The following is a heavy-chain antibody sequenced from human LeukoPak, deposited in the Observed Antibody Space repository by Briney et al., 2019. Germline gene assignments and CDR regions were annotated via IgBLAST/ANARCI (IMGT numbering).Heavy chain of an antibody. CDR2: IYYSGST. Sequence: SETLSLTCTVSGGSISSNNYYWGWIRQPPGKGLEWIGSIYYSGSTYNNPSLKSRVSISVDTSKNQFSLKLSSVTAADTAVFYCARHADDYYGSGSYSDYWGQGTLVTVSS. CDR3: ARHADDYYGSGSYSDY. V-gene: IGHV4-39*01. CDR1: GGSISSNNYY. D-gene: IGHD3-10*01. J-gene: IGHJ4*02.